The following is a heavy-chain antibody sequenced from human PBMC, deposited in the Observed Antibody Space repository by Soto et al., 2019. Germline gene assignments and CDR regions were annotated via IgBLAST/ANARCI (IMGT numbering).Heavy chain of an antibody. CDR1: GVTVSSNY. CDR2: IYSGGST. J-gene: IGHJ4*02. V-gene: IGHV3-66*01. Sequence: EVQLVESGGGLVQPGGSLRLSCAASGVTVSSNYMSWVRQAPGKGLEWVSVIYSGGSTYYADSVKGRFTISRDNSKNTLYLQMNSLRAEDTAVYYCARDKNNWNYFDYWGQGTLVTVSS. CDR3: ARDKNNWNYFDY. D-gene: IGHD1-20*01.